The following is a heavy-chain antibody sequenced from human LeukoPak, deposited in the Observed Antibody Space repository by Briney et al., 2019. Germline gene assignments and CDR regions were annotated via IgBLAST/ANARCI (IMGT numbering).Heavy chain of an antibody. CDR1: GFTFSSYS. D-gene: IGHD5-24*01. V-gene: IGHV3-21*01. CDR2: ISSSSSYI. Sequence: PVGSLRLSCAVSGFTFSSYSMNCVRPPPGKGMEWVSSISSSSSYIYYADSVKGRFTISRDNAKTSLYLQMNSLRAEDTAVYYCARGWLTNRGAFDIWGQGTMVTVSS. CDR3: ARGWLTNRGAFDI. J-gene: IGHJ3*02.